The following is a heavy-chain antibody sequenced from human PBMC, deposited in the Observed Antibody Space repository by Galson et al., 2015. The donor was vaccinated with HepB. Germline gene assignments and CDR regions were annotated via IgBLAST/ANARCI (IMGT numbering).Heavy chain of an antibody. D-gene: IGHD2-2*01. V-gene: IGHV3-21*01. CDR3: ARESGADIVVVPAVLGG. CDR1: GFTFSSYS. CDR2: ISSSSSYI. J-gene: IGHJ4*02. Sequence: SLRLSCAASGFTFSSYSMNWVRQAPGKGLEWVSSISSSSSYIYYADSVKGRFTISRDNAKNSLYLQMNSLRAEDTAVYYCARESGADIVVVPAVLGGWGQGTLVTVSS.